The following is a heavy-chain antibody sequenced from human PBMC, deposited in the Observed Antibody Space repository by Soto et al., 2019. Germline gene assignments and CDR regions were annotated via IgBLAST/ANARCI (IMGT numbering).Heavy chain of an antibody. D-gene: IGHD3-10*01. CDR2: IYFSGST. Sequence: SDTLSLTCTVSGGSISSYYWGWIRQPQGKGLEWIGYIYFSGSTNHNPSLKSRVTISVDTSKNHFSLKLSSVTAADTAVYYCARAQGMVRGVIAWFDPWGQGTLVT. CDR3: ARAQGMVRGVIAWFDP. J-gene: IGHJ5*02. V-gene: IGHV4-59*07. CDR1: GGSISSYY.